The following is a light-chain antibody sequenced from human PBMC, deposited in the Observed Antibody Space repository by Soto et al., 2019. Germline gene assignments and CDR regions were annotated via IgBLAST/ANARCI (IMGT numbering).Light chain of an antibody. CDR1: SSDVGSYNL. CDR2: EVS. Sequence: QSALTQPASVSGSPGQSITISCTGTSSDVGSYNLVSCYQQHPGKAPKLMIYEVSKRPSGVSNRFSGSKSGNTASLTISGLQAEDEADYYCCSYAGSSTWVFGGGTKVTVL. V-gene: IGLV2-23*02. J-gene: IGLJ3*02. CDR3: CSYAGSSTWV.